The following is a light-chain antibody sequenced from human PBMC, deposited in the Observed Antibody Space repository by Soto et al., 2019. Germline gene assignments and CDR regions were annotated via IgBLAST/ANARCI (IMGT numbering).Light chain of an antibody. V-gene: IGKV1-5*03. CDR3: QQYNSYSWT. CDR1: QSISSW. CDR2: KAS. Sequence: DIQMAQSPSTLSASVGDRVTITCRASQSISSWLAWYQQKPGKAPKLLIYKASSLESGVPSRFSGSGSGTEFTLTISSLQPDDLATYYCQQYNSYSWTFGQGIKVEIK. J-gene: IGKJ1*01.